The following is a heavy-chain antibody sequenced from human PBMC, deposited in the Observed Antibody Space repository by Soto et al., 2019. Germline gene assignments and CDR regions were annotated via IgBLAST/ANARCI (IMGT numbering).Heavy chain of an antibody. CDR2: IYYSGST. J-gene: IGHJ4*02. D-gene: IGHD3-10*02. CDR1: GGSISSGGYY. V-gene: IGHV4-31*02. CDR3: ARDITMLGYFDY. Sequence: PSQPLSLTWTVSGGSISSGGYYRSWIRQHPGKGLEWIGYIYYSGSTYYNPSLKSRVTISVDTSKNQFSLKLSSVTAADTAVYYCARDITMLGYFDYWGQGTLVTVSS.